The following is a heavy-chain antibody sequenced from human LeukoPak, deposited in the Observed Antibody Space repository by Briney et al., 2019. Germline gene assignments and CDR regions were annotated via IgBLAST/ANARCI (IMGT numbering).Heavy chain of an antibody. J-gene: IGHJ4*02. V-gene: IGHV4-34*01. CDR2: INHSGST. Sequence: SETLSLTCAVYGGSFSGYYWSWIRQPPGKGLEWIGEINHSGSTNYNPSLKSRVTISVDTSKNQFSLKLSSVTAADTAVYYCARVGHYGATLDYWGQGTLVTVSS. CDR3: ARVGHYGATLDY. CDR1: GGSFSGYY. D-gene: IGHD4-17*01.